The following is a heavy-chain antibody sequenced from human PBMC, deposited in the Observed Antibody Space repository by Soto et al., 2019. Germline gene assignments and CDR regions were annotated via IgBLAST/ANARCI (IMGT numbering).Heavy chain of an antibody. V-gene: IGHV4-39*01. Sequence: PSETLSLTCTVSGGSISSSSYYWGWIRQPPGKGLEWIGSIYYSGSTYYNPSLKSRVTISVDTSKNQFSLKLSSVTAADTAVYYCARPRAVAVVQGWFDPWGQGTLVTVSS. CDR2: IYYSGST. J-gene: IGHJ5*02. CDR1: GGSISSSSYY. D-gene: IGHD6-19*01. CDR3: ARPRAVAVVQGWFDP.